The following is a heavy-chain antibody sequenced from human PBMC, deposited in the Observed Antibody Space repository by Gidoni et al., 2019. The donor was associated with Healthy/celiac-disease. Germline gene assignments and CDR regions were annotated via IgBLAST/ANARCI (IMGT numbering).Heavy chain of an antibody. CDR2: IYSGGST. J-gene: IGHJ6*02. CDR1: GFTVSSNY. Sequence: EVQLVESGGGLVQPGGSLRLSCAASGFTVSSNYMSWVRQAPGKGLALVSVIYSGGSTYYADSVKGRFTISRDNSKNTLYLQMNSLRAEDTAVYYCARENYYGDYSKYYYYGMDVWGQGTTVTVSS. CDR3: ARENYYGDYSKYYYYGMDV. V-gene: IGHV3-66*01. D-gene: IGHD4-17*01.